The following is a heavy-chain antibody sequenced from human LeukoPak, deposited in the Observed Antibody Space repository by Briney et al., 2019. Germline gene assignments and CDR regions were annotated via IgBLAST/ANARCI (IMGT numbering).Heavy chain of an antibody. J-gene: IGHJ4*02. CDR3: ARVEYYYDSSGYYPYYFDY. CDR2: ISSSGSTI. CDR1: GFTFSSYE. V-gene: IGHV3-48*03. Sequence: PGGSLRLSCAASGFTFSSYEMNWVRQAPGKGLYWVSYISSSGSTIYYADSVKGRFTISRDNAKNSLYLQMNSLRAEDTAVYYCARVEYYYDSSGYYPYYFDYWGQGTLVTVSS. D-gene: IGHD3-22*01.